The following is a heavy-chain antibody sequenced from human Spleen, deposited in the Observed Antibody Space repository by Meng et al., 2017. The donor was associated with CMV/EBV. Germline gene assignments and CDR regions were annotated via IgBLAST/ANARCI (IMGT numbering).Heavy chain of an antibody. D-gene: IGHD1-26*01. V-gene: IGHV1-46*02. Sequence: SGYTVNNYHMYWLRQAPGQGLEWMAMINPISGSTSYAQNFQARVTMTRDTSTNTVYLELRSLRSEDTATYYCARLSGGSYHPFDYWGQGTLVTVSS. J-gene: IGHJ4*02. CDR2: INPISGST. CDR1: GYTVNNYH. CDR3: ARLSGGSYHPFDY.